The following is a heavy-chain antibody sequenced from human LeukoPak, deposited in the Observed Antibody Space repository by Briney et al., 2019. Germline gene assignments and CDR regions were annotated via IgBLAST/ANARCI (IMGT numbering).Heavy chain of an antibody. CDR1: GFIFDDYA. Sequence: GGSLRLSCAASGFIFDDYAMHWVRQAPGKGLEWVSGISWNSGSIGYADSVKGRFTISRDSSKNTLYLQMNSLRAEDTAVYYCARDSLGMSTLDSWGQGTLVTVSS. D-gene: IGHD5/OR15-5a*01. CDR2: ISWNSGSI. V-gene: IGHV3-9*01. J-gene: IGHJ4*02. CDR3: ARDSLGMSTLDS.